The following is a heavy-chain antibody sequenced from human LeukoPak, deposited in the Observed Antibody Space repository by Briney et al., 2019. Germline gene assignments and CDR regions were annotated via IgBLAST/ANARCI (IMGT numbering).Heavy chain of an antibody. Sequence: TSVKVSCKASGYTFTGYYMHWVRQAPGQGLEWMGWIDPNSGGTNYAQKFQGRVTMTRDTSISTAYMELSRLRSDDTAVYYCASWVDYYGSGSYYHWGQGTLVTVSS. J-gene: IGHJ4*02. D-gene: IGHD3-10*01. CDR2: IDPNSGGT. V-gene: IGHV1-2*02. CDR3: ASWVDYYGSGSYYH. CDR1: GYTFTGYY.